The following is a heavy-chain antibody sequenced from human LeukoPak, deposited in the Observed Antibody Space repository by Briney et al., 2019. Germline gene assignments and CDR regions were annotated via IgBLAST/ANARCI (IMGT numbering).Heavy chain of an antibody. J-gene: IGHJ4*02. CDR3: AREVPTTSYDILTGYYNPNFDY. Sequence: ASVKVSCKASGYTFTSYGISWVRQAPGQGLEWMGWISAYNGNTNYAQKLQGRVNMTTDTSTSTAYMELRSLRSDDTAVYYCAREVPTTSYDILTGYYNPNFDYWGQGTLVTVSS. CDR2: ISAYNGNT. CDR1: GYTFTSYG. D-gene: IGHD3-9*01. V-gene: IGHV1-18*01.